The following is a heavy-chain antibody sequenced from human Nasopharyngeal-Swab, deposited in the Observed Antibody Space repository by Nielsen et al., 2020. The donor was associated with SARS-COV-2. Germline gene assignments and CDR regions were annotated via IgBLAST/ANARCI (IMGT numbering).Heavy chain of an antibody. CDR3: ARAGAAAPGVYYGMDV. V-gene: IGHV3-9*01. Sequence: SLKISCAASGFTFDDYAMHWVRQAPGKGLEWVSGISWNSGSIGYADSVKGRFTISRDNAKNSLYLQMNSLRAEDTALYYCARAGAAAPGVYYGMDVWGQGTTVTVSS. CDR1: GFTFDDYA. J-gene: IGHJ6*02. D-gene: IGHD6-13*01. CDR2: ISWNSGSI.